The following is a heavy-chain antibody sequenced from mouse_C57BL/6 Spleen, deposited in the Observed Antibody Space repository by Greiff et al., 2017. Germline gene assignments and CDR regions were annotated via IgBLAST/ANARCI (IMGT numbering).Heavy chain of an antibody. D-gene: IGHD3-3*01. Sequence: EVKLMESGGGLVKPGGSLKLSCAASGFTFSDYGMHWVRQAPEKGLEWVAYISSGSSTIYYADTVKGRFTISRDNAKNTLFLQMTSLRSEDTAMYYCAKGPKITYDSFAMDYWGQGTSVTVSS. CDR3: AKGPKITYDSFAMDY. CDR2: ISSGSSTI. J-gene: IGHJ4*01. CDR1: GFTFSDYG. V-gene: IGHV5-17*01.